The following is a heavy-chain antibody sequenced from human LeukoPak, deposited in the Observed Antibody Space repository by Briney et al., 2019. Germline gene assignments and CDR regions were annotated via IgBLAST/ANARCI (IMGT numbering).Heavy chain of an antibody. CDR1: GFTFSSYA. CDR3: AKADFGSSPRSPSDY. V-gene: IGHV3-23*01. Sequence: GGSLRLSCAASGFTFSSYAVSWVRQAPGKGLEWVSAISGSGGSTYYADSVKGRFTISRDNSKNTLYPQMNSLRAEDTAVYYCAKADFGSSPRSPSDYWGQGTLVTVSS. J-gene: IGHJ4*02. CDR2: ISGSGGST. D-gene: IGHD3-10*01.